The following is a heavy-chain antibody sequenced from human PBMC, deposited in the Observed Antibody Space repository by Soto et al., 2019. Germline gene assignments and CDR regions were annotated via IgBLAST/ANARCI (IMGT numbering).Heavy chain of an antibody. CDR3: ARADGYNPYFDL. CDR1: GGSISSYY. CDR2: IYYSGST. V-gene: IGHV4-59*01. D-gene: IGHD5-12*01. J-gene: IGHJ2*01. Sequence: SETLSLTCTVSGGSISSYYWSWIRQPPGKGLEWIGYIYYSGSTNYNPSLKSRVTISVDTSKNQFSLKLSSVTAADTAVYYCARADGYNPYFDLWGRGTLVTVSS.